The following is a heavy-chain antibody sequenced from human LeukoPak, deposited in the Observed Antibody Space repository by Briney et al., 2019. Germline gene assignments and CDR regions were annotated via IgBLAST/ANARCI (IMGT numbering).Heavy chain of an antibody. V-gene: IGHV3-48*01. D-gene: IGHD3-10*01. Sequence: GGSLRLSCAASGFAFNTYSMNWVRQAPGKGLEWVSSITSSSTTIYYADSVKGRFTISRDNAKNTLYLQMNSLRAEDTAMYYCARDYGRSRDYGMDVWGQGTTVTVSS. CDR3: ARDYGRSRDYGMDV. CDR2: ITSSSTTI. CDR1: GFAFNTYS. J-gene: IGHJ6*02.